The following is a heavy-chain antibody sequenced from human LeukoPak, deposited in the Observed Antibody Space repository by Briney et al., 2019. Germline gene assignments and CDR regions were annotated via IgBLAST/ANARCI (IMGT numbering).Heavy chain of an antibody. CDR3: AKGLAVAGGEY. CDR2: ISGSGGST. Sequence: GGSLRLSCAASGFTFSSYAMSWVRQAPGKGLEWVSAISGSGGSTYYADSVKGRFTISRDNSKNTLYLQMNSLRAEDTSVYYCAKGLAVAGGEYWGQGTLVTVSS. V-gene: IGHV3-23*01. CDR1: GFTFSSYA. J-gene: IGHJ4*02. D-gene: IGHD6-19*01.